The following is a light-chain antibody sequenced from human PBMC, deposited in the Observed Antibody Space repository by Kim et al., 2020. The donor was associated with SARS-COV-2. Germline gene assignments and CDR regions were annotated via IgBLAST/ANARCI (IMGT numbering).Light chain of an antibody. CDR1: QSISTY. V-gene: IGKV1-39*01. CDR3: QQSHSTPLLT. Sequence: DIQMTQSPSSLAASVGDGVTIACRASQSISTYLNWYQQKPGKAPKLLIYAASTLQSGVPSRFSGSGSGTDFTLTISSLQPEDFATYYCQQSHSTPLLTFGEGTKVDIK. J-gene: IGKJ4*01. CDR2: AAS.